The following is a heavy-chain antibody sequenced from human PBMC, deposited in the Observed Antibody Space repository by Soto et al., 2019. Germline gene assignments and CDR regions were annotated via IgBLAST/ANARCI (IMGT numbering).Heavy chain of an antibody. CDR1: GGSISSSSYY. Sequence: QLQLQESGPGLVKPSETLSLTCTVSGGSISSSSYYWGWIRQPPGKGLEWIGSIYYSGSTYYNPSLKSRVTISVDTSKNQVSLKRSSVTAADTAVYYCFAGELRRYGMDVWGQGTTVTVSS. V-gene: IGHV4-39*01. CDR2: IYYSGST. CDR3: FAGELRRYGMDV. D-gene: IGHD1-7*01. J-gene: IGHJ6*02.